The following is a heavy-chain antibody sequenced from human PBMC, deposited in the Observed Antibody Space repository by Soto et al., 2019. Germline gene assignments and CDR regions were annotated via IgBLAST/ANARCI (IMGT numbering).Heavy chain of an antibody. D-gene: IGHD6-25*01. V-gene: IGHV3-33*03. CDR3: AKDMAAAAHQGDAFDI. CDR1: RFTFSNYG. CDR2: IWNDGTNK. J-gene: IGHJ3*02. Sequence: QVQLVESGGGVVQPGRSLRLYCAASRFTFSNYGMHWVRQAPGKGVESVAVIWNDGTNKYYVDSVRGRFTISRDDSKNTLYLELNSLRAEDTGVYYCAKDMAAAAHQGDAFDIWGLGTMVSVSA.